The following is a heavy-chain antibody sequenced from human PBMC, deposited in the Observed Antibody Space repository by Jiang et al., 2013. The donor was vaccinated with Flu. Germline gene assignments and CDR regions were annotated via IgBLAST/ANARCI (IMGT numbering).Heavy chain of an antibody. CDR3: ARSDVLRYFEIDY. V-gene: IGHV4-30-2*01. J-gene: IGHJ4*02. Sequence: GPGLVKPSQTLSLTCAVSGGSISSGGYSWSWIRQPPGKGLEWIGYIYHSGSTYYNPSLKSRVTISIDRSKNQFSLKLSSVTAADTAVYYCARSDVLRYFEIDYWGQGPWSPSPQ. D-gene: IGHD3-9*01. CDR2: IYHSGST. CDR1: GGSISSGGYS.